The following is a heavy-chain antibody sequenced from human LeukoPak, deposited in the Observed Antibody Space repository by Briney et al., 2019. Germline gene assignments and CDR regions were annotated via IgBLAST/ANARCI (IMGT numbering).Heavy chain of an antibody. Sequence: KPARSLRLSCTASGFTFSDYAMSWFHQANGKGLVRVVCIRSKAYGGTREYAASGKGRVTISRDNSKSIAYLQMNSLKTEYTAEYYCTRDGNTAMGSLAGWGQGTLGSISS. CDR2: IRSKAYGGTR. J-gene: IGHJ4*02. CDR1: GFTFSDYA. V-gene: IGHV3-49*05. CDR3: TRDGNTAMGSLAG. D-gene: IGHD5-18*01.